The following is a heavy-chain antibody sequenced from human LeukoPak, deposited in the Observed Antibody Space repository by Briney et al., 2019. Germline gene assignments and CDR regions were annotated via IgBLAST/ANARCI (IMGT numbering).Heavy chain of an antibody. J-gene: IGHJ4*02. D-gene: IGHD3-3*01. CDR2: ISAYNGNT. CDR3: ARDLGVVVQLTDY. V-gene: IGHV1-18*01. Sequence: WISAYNGNTNYAQKLQGRVPMTTDTSTSTAYMELRSLRSDDTAVYYCARDLGVVVQLTDYWGQGTLVTVSS.